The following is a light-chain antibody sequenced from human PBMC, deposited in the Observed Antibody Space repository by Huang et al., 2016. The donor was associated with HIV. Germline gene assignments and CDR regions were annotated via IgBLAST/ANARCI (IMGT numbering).Light chain of an antibody. CDR2: AAS. CDR1: QNINVN. J-gene: IGKJ3*01. CDR3: QQSYSSPRVT. Sequence: DIQMTQSPSSLSAFVGDNVTITCRASQNINVNLNWDQHKSGKGPKLLIYAASTLYSGVPSRFSSSGSGTHFTLTIDSLQPEDSATYSCQQSYSSPRVTFGPGTK. V-gene: IGKV1-39*01.